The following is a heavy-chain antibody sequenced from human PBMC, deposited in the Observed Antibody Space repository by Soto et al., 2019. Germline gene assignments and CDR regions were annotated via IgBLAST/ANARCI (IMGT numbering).Heavy chain of an antibody. D-gene: IGHD6-19*01. CDR1: GYTFSNYG. CDR2: INAGNGNT. CDR3: ARSGYSSGWYHWYFDF. Sequence: ASVKVSCKASGYTFSNYGIHWVRQAPGQRLEWMGWINAGNGNTKYSEKFQGRVTITRDTSASTAYMELSSLRSEDTAVYYCARSGYSSGWYHWYFDFWGRGTLVTVSS. J-gene: IGHJ2*01. V-gene: IGHV1-3*01.